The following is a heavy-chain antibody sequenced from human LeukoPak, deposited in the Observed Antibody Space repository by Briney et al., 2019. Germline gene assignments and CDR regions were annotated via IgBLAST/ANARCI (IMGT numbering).Heavy chain of an antibody. CDR1: GFTFSSYA. CDR3: AKDFYDFWSGYPNWFDP. D-gene: IGHD3-3*01. CDR2: ISGSGGST. Sequence: GESLKISCAASGFTFSSYAMSWVRQAPGKGLEWVSAISGSGGSTYYADSVKGRLTISRDNSKNTLYLQMNSLRAEDTAVYYCAKDFYDFWSGYPNWFDPWGQGTLVTVSS. V-gene: IGHV3-23*01. J-gene: IGHJ5*02.